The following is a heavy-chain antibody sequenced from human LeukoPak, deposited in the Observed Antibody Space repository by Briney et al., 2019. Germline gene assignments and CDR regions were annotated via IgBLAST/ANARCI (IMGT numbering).Heavy chain of an antibody. V-gene: IGHV3-30-3*01. CDR3: AKALGRRGYYYDSSGYPFDP. J-gene: IGHJ5*02. Sequence: SGGSLRLSCAASGFTFSSYAMHWVRQAPGKWLEWVAVISYDGSNKYYADSVKGRFTISRDNSKNTLYLQMNSLRAEDTAVYYCAKALGRRGYYYDSSGYPFDPWGQGTLVTVSS. D-gene: IGHD3-22*01. CDR1: GFTFSSYA. CDR2: ISYDGSNK.